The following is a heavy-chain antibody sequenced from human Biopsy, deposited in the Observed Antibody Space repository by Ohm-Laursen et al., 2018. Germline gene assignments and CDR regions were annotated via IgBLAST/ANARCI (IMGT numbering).Heavy chain of an antibody. J-gene: IGHJ4*02. Sequence: SLRLSCTASGFGFDTSWMYWVRQAPGKGLDWVSLIKSDGLIISYADSVKGRFTVSRENAKNTLYLQMNNLRVEDTAVYYCARVGVTAAGDRWGQGTLVTVSS. V-gene: IGHV3-74*01. CDR2: IKSDGLII. D-gene: IGHD6-13*01. CDR1: GFGFDTSW. CDR3: ARVGVTAAGDR.